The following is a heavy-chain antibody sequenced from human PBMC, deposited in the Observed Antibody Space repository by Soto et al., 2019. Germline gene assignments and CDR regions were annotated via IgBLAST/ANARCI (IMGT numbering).Heavy chain of an antibody. J-gene: IGHJ4*02. V-gene: IGHV1-46*01. Sequence: ASVKVSCKASGYTFTRYYMHWVRQAPGQGLEWMGIINPSDDATSYAEKFQGRLTMTKDTSTSTVYMEMSSLRSEDTAVYYSARDLTREGDYYDRSGYYLDYWGQGTLVTVSA. CDR3: ARDLTREGDYYDRSGYYLDY. CDR2: INPSDDAT. CDR1: GYTFTRYY. D-gene: IGHD3-22*01.